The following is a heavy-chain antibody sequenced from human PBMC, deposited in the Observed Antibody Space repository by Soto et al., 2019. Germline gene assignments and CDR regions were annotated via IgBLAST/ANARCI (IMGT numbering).Heavy chain of an antibody. V-gene: IGHV4-34*01. Sequence: QVQLQQWGAGLLKPSETLSLTCAVYGGXXXXXXXXXXRQXPGKGLEWIGEINHSGSTNYNPSLKXXXTIXVXXSKXQXSXXXXSXXAXDTAVYYCARGYGRNFDYWGQGTLVTVSS. J-gene: IGHJ4*02. CDR1: GGXXXXXX. CDR3: ARGYGRNFDY. CDR2: INHSGST. D-gene: IGHD3-10*01.